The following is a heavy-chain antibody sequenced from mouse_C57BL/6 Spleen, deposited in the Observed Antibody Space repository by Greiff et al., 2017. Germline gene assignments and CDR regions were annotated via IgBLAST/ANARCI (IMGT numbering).Heavy chain of an antibody. V-gene: IGHV1-64*01. CDR2: IHPNSGST. J-gene: IGHJ3*01. CDR3: AREGLTGAWFAY. Sequence: QVQLKQPGAELVKPGASVKLSCKASGYTFTSYWMHWVKQRPGQGLEWIGMIHPNSGSTNYNEKFKSKATLTVDESSSTAYMQRSSLTSEDSAVYFCAREGLTGAWFAYWGQRTLVTVSA. D-gene: IGHD4-1*01. CDR1: GYTFTSYW.